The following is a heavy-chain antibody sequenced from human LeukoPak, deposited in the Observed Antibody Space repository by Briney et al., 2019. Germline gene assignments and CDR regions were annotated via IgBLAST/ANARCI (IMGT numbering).Heavy chain of an antibody. J-gene: IGHJ5*02. CDR1: GGPISSYY. Sequence: PSETLSLTCTVSGGPISSYYWSWIRQPPGKGLEWIGEINHSGSTNYNPSLKSRVTISVDTSKNQFSLKLSSVTAADTAVYYCARPSGSSWYAYYFDPWGQGSLVTVSS. CDR2: INHSGST. V-gene: IGHV4-59*12. D-gene: IGHD6-13*01. CDR3: ARPSGSSWYAYYFDP.